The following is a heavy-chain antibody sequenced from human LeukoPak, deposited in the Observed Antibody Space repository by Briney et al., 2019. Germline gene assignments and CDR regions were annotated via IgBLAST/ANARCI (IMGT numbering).Heavy chain of an antibody. D-gene: IGHD3-22*01. CDR3: ARGPYSYDSSGAFDI. CDR2: IYHSGST. Sequence: PSETLSLTCNVSGYSISSGYYWDWIRQPPGKGLEWIGSIYHSGSTYYNPSLKSRVTISVDASKNQFSLKLSSVTAADTAVYFCARGPYSYDSSGAFDIWGQGTMVTVSS. V-gene: IGHV4-38-2*02. CDR1: GYSISSGYY. J-gene: IGHJ3*02.